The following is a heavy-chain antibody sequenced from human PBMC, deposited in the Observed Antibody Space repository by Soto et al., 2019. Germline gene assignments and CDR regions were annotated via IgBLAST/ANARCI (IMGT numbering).Heavy chain of an antibody. CDR2: ISGSGAKT. CDR1: GFTFDSFA. Sequence: PGGSLRLSCAASGFTFDSFAMSGVRQAPGKGLEWVSSISGSGAKTSYADSVRGRFTISRDNSKNTVSLQMNSLRAEDTAVYYCAKARVATILLNEFGDCGFDIWGQGTMVTVSS. CDR3: AKARVATILLNEFGDCGFDI. J-gene: IGHJ3*02. V-gene: IGHV3-23*01. D-gene: IGHD2-21*02.